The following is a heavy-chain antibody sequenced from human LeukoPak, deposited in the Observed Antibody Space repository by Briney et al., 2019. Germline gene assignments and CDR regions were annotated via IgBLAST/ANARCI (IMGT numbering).Heavy chain of an antibody. J-gene: IGHJ3*02. CDR2: ISYDGSNK. Sequence: GSLRLSCVASGITFSNHWMKWVRQAPGKGLEWVAVISYDGSNKYYADSVKGRFTISRDNSKNTLYLQMNSLRAEDTAVYYCARETYYYDSSGYSRGAFDIWGQGTMVTVSS. CDR1: GITFSNHW. CDR3: ARETYYYDSSGYSRGAFDI. V-gene: IGHV3-30-3*01. D-gene: IGHD3-22*01.